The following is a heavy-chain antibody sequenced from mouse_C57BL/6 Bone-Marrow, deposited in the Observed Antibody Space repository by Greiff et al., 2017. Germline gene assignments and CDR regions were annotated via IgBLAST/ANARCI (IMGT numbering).Heavy chain of an antibody. CDR1: GFNIKNTY. D-gene: IGHD2-2*01. CDR3: EGASLLWLRRAWFAY. V-gene: IGHV14-3*01. CDR2: IDPANGNT. J-gene: IGHJ3*01. Sequence: EVQLQQSVAELVRPGASVKLSCTASGFNIKNTYMHWVKQRPEQGLEWIGRIDPANGNTKYAPKFQGKDTITADTSSNTAYLQLSSLTSEDTAIYYCEGASLLWLRRAWFAYWGQGTLVTVSA.